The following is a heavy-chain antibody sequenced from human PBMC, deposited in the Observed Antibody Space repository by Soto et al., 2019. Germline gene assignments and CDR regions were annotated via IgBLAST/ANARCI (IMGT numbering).Heavy chain of an antibody. V-gene: IGHV2-5*02. Sequence: QITLKESGPTLVKPTQTLTLTCTSSGFSLSTSGVGVGWIRQPPGKALEWLALIYWDDDKSYSPSLKTRLTITKDTSKKQVVLTMTNMDPVDTATYYCAHGFGDSRSPTYFDLWGRGTLFTVSS. D-gene: IGHD4-17*01. CDR2: IYWDDDK. CDR1: GFSLSTSGVG. J-gene: IGHJ2*01. CDR3: AHGFGDSRSPTYFDL.